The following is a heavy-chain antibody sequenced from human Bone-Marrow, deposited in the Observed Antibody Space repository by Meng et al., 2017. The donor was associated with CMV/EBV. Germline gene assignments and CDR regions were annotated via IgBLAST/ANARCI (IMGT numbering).Heavy chain of an antibody. V-gene: IGHV3-23*01. Sequence: GESLKISCAGSAFPFNNYVMHWVRQTPGKGVEWVSSISGSGADTYYADSVKGRSTISRDNANNALYLQMSSLRAEDTAVYYCARGDLTLDYWGQGTRVTVSS. J-gene: IGHJ4*02. CDR1: AFPFNNYV. D-gene: IGHD2-21*02. CDR2: ISGSGADT. CDR3: ARGDLTLDY.